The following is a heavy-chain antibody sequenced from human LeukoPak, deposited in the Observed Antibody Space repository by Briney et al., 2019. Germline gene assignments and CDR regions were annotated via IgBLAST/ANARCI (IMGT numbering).Heavy chain of an antibody. D-gene: IGHD4-17*01. V-gene: IGHV3-23*01. CDR3: AKDLYGDYVYYFDY. CDR1: GFTFTTYG. CDR2: ISGSGGST. Sequence: GGSLRLSCAASGFTFTTYGMSRVRQAPGKGLEWVSAISGSGGSTYYADSVKGRFTISRDNSKNTLYLQMNSLRAEDTAVYHCAKDLYGDYVYYFDYWGQGTLVTVSS. J-gene: IGHJ4*02.